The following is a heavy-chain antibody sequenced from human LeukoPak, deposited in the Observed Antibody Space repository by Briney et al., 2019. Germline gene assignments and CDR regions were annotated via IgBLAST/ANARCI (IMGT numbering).Heavy chain of an antibody. D-gene: IGHD6-6*01. J-gene: IGHJ4*02. CDR3: ARDGGRIAAQRVPLDY. Sequence: PSETLSLTCAVYGGSFSGYYWSWIRQPPGKGLEWIGEINHSGSTNYNPSLKSRVTISVDTSKNQFSLKLSSVTAADTAVYYCARDGGRIAAQRVPLDYWGQGTLVTVSS. CDR1: GGSFSGYY. V-gene: IGHV4-34*01. CDR2: INHSGST.